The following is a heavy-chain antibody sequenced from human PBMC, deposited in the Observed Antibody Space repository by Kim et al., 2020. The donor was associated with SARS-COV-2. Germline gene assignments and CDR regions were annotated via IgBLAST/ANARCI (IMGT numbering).Heavy chain of an antibody. D-gene: IGHD2-15*01. V-gene: IGHV3-23*05. Sequence: YVDSVRGRFTVSRDDSKNTLYRQMNSVRADDTAIYFCAKLVGGSCYSVVANWGQGTLVTVSS. CDR3: AKLVGGSCYSVVAN. J-gene: IGHJ4*02.